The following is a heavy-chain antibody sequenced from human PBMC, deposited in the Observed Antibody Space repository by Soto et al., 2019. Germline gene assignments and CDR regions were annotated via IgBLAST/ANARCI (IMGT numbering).Heavy chain of an antibody. CDR3: ARVKQQLVRWWFDP. D-gene: IGHD6-13*01. J-gene: IGHJ5*02. CDR1: GYTLTSYG. V-gene: IGHV1-18*01. CDR2: ISAYNGNT. Sequence: ASVKVSSKASGYTLTSYGISWVRQAPGQGLEWMGWISAYNGNTNYAQKLQGRVTMTTDTSTSTAYMELRSLRSDDTAVYYCARVKQQLVRWWFDPWGQGTLVTVSS.